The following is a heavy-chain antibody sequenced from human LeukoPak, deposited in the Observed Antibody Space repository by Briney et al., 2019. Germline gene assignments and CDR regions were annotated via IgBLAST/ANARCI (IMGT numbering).Heavy chain of an antibody. D-gene: IGHD1-26*01. CDR2: IYYSGST. V-gene: IGHV4-59*08. CDR3: ARLRGATIDY. J-gene: IGHJ4*02. CDR1: GGSISSYY. Sequence: PSETLSLTCTVSGGSISSYYWSWIRQPPGKGLEWIGYIYYSGSTNYNPSLKSRVTISVDTSKNQFSLKLSPVTAADTAVYYCARLRGATIDYWGQGTLVTVSS.